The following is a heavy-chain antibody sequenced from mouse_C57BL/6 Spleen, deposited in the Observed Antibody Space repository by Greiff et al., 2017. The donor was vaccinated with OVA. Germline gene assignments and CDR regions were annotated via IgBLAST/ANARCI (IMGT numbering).Heavy chain of an antibody. Sequence: QVQLQQPGAALVKPGASVKVSCKASGSTFTSYWMHWVKQRPGQGLEWIGRLHPSDSATKYNQKFKGTATLTVDKSSSTAYMQLSSLTSEDAAIYYCAIEDDGSSPFDVWGTGTTVTVSS. CDR2: LHPSDSAT. CDR1: GSTFTSYW. D-gene: IGHD1-1*01. CDR3: AIEDDGSSPFDV. J-gene: IGHJ1*03. V-gene: IGHV1-74*01.